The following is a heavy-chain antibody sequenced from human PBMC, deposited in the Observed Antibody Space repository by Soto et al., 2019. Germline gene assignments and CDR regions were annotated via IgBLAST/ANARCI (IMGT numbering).Heavy chain of an antibody. V-gene: IGHV4-34*01. Sequence: SETLSLTCAVYGGSFSGYYWSWIRQPPGKGLEWIGEINHSGSTNYNPSLKSRVTISVDTSKNQFSLKLSSVTAADTAVYYCARGYDYIWGSYRYDFDYWGQGTLVTVSS. J-gene: IGHJ4*02. CDR3: ARGYDYIWGSYRYDFDY. CDR1: GGSFSGYY. CDR2: INHSGST. D-gene: IGHD3-16*02.